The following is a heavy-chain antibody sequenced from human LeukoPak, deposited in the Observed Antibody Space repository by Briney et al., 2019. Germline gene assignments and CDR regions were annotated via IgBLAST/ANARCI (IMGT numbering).Heavy chain of an antibody. CDR2: IKQVGTEK. V-gene: IGHV3-7*03. CDR1: GFTFSSYW. J-gene: IGHJ6*02. CDR3: ARGPLYQVPYYEHYYGMDV. D-gene: IGHD3-3*01. Sequence: GGSLRLSCAASGFTFSSYWMSWVRQAPGKGLEWVANIKQVGTEKYYVDSVKGRFTIPRDNAKNSLYLQMNSLRAEDTAVYYCARGPLYQVPYYEHYYGMDVWGQGTTVTVSS.